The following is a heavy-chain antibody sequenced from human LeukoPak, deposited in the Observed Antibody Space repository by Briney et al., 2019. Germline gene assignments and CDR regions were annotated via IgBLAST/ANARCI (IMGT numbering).Heavy chain of an antibody. V-gene: IGHV3-20*04. CDR1: GFTFDDFG. Sequence: GGSLRLSCAASGFTFDDFGMNWVRQVPGKGLEWVSGINWNGGSTGYADSVKGRFTISRDNAKNTVYLHMTSLRAEDTAVYYCARDRKYAMDVWGQGTLVTVSS. D-gene: IGHD2-2*01. J-gene: IGHJ4*02. CDR2: INWNGGST. CDR3: ARDRKYAMDV.